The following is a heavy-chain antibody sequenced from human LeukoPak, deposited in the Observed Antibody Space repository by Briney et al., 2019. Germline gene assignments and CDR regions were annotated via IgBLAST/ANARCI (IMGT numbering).Heavy chain of an antibody. J-gene: IGHJ4*02. CDR1: GFTFSSYA. Sequence: GGSLRLSCAASGFTFSSYAMSWGRQAPGKGLEWVSTISATGGSTFYADSVKGRFTISRDNSKDTLYLQINSLRAEDTAVYFCAKVQTTVVSPPDSWGQGTLVTVSS. CDR3: AKVQTTVVSPPDS. CDR2: ISATGGST. V-gene: IGHV3-23*01. D-gene: IGHD4-23*01.